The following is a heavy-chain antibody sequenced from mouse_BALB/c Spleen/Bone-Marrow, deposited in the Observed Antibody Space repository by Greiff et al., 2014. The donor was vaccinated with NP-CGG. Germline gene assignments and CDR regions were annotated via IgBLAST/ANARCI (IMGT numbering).Heavy chain of an antibody. CDR2: INPDSSTI. D-gene: IGHD2-3*01. J-gene: IGHJ3*01. CDR1: GFDFSRYR. Sequence: EVQLQQSGGGLVQPGGSLKLSCAASGFDFSRYRMTWVRQAPGKGLEWIGEINPDSSTINYTPSLEDKFIISRDNAKNTLYLQMSKVRSEDTALYYCAGNGYYGWIAYWGQGTLVTVSA. V-gene: IGHV4-1*02. CDR3: AGNGYYGWIAY.